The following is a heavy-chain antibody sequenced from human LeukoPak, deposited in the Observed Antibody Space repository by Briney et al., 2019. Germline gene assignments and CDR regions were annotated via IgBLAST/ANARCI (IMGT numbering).Heavy chain of an antibody. CDR1: GYTFTGCY. D-gene: IGHD7-27*01. J-gene: IGHJ6*02. CDR3: ARGGALGTPDYYYYGLDV. V-gene: IGHV1-2*02. CDR2: INPNSGGT. Sequence: ASVKVSCKASGYTFTGCYMHWVRQAPGQGLEWMGWINPNSGGTNYAQKFLGRVTMTRDTSISTAYMELNSLRSDDTAVYYCARGGALGTPDYYYYGLDVWGQGTTVTVSS.